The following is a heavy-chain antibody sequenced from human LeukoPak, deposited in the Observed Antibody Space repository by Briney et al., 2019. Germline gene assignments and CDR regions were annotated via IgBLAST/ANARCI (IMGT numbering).Heavy chain of an antibody. V-gene: IGHV3-23*01. CDR1: GFTFSSYA. J-gene: IGHJ5*02. D-gene: IGHD3-10*01. CDR2: ISGSGGST. Sequence: PGGSLRLSCAASGFTFSSYAMSWVRQAPGKGLEWVSAISGSGGSTYYADSVKGRFTISRDNSKNTLYLQMNSLRAEDTAVCYCAKDPYYYYASPESWFDPWGQGTLVTVSS. CDR3: AKDPYYYYASPESWFDP.